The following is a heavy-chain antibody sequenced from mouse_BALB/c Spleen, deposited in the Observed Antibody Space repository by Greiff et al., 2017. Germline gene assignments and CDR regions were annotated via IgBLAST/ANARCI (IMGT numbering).Heavy chain of an antibody. J-gene: IGHJ4*01. CDR3: ARAGDAMDY. Sequence: QVQLKESGAELVKPGASVKMSCKASGYTFTSYCMHWVKQRPGQGLEWIGYINPSTGYTEYNQKFKDKATLTADKSSSTAYMQLSSLTSEDSAVYYCARAGDAMDYWGQGTSVTVSS. V-gene: IGHV1-7*01. CDR1: GYTFTSYC. CDR2: INPSTGYT.